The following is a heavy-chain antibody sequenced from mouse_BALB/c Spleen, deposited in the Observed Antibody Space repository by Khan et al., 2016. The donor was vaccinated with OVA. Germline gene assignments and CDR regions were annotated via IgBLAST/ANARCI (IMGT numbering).Heavy chain of an antibody. D-gene: IGHD3-1*01. CDR2: INPSTGYT. CDR3: TRRGLFGLFAY. Sequence: VQLQQSGAELAKPGASVKMSCTASGYTFTTYWIHWIKQRPGQGLEWIGYINPSTGYTEYNKKFKDKATLTADEYSSTAYMQLNRLTSADSAVYYGTRRGLFGLFAYWGQGTLVTVSA. J-gene: IGHJ3*01. CDR1: GYTFTTYW. V-gene: IGHV1-7*01.